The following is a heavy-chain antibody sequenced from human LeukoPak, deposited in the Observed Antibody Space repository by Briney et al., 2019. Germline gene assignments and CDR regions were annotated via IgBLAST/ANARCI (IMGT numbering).Heavy chain of an antibody. J-gene: IGHJ4*02. CDR1: GYTFTGYY. CDR2: INPNSGGT. V-gene: IGHV1-2*04. Sequence: ASVKVSCKASGYTFTGYYMHWVRQAPGQGLEWMGWINPNSGGTNYAQKFQGWVTMTRDTSISTAYMELSRLRSDDTTVYYCARDDGIAARPPPYWGQGTLVTVSS. D-gene: IGHD6-6*01. CDR3: ARDDGIAARPPPY.